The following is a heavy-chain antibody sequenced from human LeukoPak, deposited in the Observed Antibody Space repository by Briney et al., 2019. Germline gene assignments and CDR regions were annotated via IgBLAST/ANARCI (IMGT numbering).Heavy chain of an antibody. CDR1: GFTFSSYA. CDR3: ARDRENSYFDY. V-gene: IGHV3-30*04. D-gene: IGHD4-23*01. CDR2: ISYDGSNK. Sequence: GGSLRLSCAASGFTFSSYAMHWVRQAPGKGLEWVAVISYDGSNKYYADSVKGRFTISRDNSKNTKNTLYLQMNSLRAEDTAVYYCARDRENSYFDYWGQGTQVSVSS. J-gene: IGHJ4*02.